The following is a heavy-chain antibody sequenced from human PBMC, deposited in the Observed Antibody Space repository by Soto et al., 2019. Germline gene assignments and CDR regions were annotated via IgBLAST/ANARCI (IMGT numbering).Heavy chain of an antibody. Sequence: SETLSLTCTFSGFSISSSSYYWGWIRQPPGKGLEWIGSIYYSGSTYYNPSLKSRVTISVDTSKNQFSLKLSSVTAADTAVYYCAKEYYDFWSGPGGYYYYGMDVWGQGTTVTVSS. CDR3: AKEYYDFWSGPGGYYYYGMDV. CDR1: GFSISSSSYY. V-gene: IGHV4-39*02. J-gene: IGHJ6*02. D-gene: IGHD3-3*01. CDR2: IYYSGST.